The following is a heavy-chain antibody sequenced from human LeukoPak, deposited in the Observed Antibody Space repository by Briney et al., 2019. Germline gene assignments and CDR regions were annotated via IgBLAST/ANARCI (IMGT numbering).Heavy chain of an antibody. V-gene: IGHV3-21*01. D-gene: IGHD3-3*01. CDR2: ISSSSNYI. Sequence: GGSLRLSCAASGFTFNNYCMNWVRQAPGKGLEWVSSISSSSNYIYYADSVKGRFTISRDNAKNSLYLQMNSLRAEDTAVYYCARDLTDDFWSGYHFDYWGQGTLVTVSS. J-gene: IGHJ4*02. CDR3: ARDLTDDFWSGYHFDY. CDR1: GFTFNNYC.